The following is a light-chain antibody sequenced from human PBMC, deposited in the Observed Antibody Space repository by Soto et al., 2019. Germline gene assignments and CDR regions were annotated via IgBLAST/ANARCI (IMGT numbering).Light chain of an antibody. Sequence: EIVMTQSPATLSVSPGERATLSCRASQSVSSYLAWYQQKPGQAPRLLIYDASNRATGIPARFSGSGSGTDFTLTISSLEPEDFAVYYCQQYNDWPPAFGGGTKGDIK. V-gene: IGKV3-11*01. CDR3: QQYNDWPPA. J-gene: IGKJ4*01. CDR1: QSVSSY. CDR2: DAS.